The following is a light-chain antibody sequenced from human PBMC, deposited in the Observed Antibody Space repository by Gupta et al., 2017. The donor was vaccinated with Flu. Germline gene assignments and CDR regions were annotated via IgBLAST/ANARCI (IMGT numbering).Light chain of an antibody. CDR3: YSTDTRGNNYRV. CDR1: ALSKKC. J-gene: IGLJ3*02. CDR2: ESK. V-gene: IGLV3-10*01. Sequence: SYELTQPPSVSVSPGQAARITCSGDALSKKCSYWHQQKSGQAPVLVIYESKKRPSGIPERISSSSSGTMATLIIRAAQVEHEADYYCYSTDTRGNNYRVFGGGTKLTVL.